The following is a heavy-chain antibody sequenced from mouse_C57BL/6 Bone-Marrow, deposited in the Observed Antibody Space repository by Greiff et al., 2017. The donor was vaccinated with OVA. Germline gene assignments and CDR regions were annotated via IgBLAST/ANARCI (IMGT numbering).Heavy chain of an antibody. Sequence: QVQLQQSGAELARPGASVKLSCTASGYTFTGYGISWVQQRPGQGLEWMGDIYPRSGNTYYNEKFKGKATLTTDKSSSTAYMELHSLTSEDSAVYFCARSGDGYDGWYFYGWGTGTTVTVSS. CDR2: IYPRSGNT. D-gene: IGHD2-2*01. V-gene: IGHV1-81*01. J-gene: IGHJ1*03. CDR1: GYTFTGYG. CDR3: ARSGDGYDGWYFYG.